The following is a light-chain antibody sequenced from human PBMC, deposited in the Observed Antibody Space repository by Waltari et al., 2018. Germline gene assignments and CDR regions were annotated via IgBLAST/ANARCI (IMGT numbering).Light chain of an antibody. CDR3: QAWHTTTFVL. CDR1: KWGDKY. J-gene: IGLJ2*01. Sequence: SFELTQPPSVSVSPGETASINCSGDKWGDKYVSWYQHKPGPSPVLPIYQDNMQPSGIPERFSGSNSGNTATLTISGTQAMDEADYYCQAWHTTTFVLFGGGTKLTVL. V-gene: IGLV3-1*01. CDR2: QDN.